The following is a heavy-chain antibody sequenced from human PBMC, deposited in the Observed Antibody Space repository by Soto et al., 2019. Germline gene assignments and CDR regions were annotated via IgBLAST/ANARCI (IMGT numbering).Heavy chain of an antibody. D-gene: IGHD6-19*01. CDR1: GYTFTGYY. CDR3: ARSRYSSGWRRTYYFDY. Sequence: ASVKVSCKASGYTFTGYYMHWVRQAPGQGLEWMGWINPNSGGTNYAQKFQGWVTMTRDTSISTAYMELSRLRSDDTAVYYCARSRYSSGWRRTYYFDYWGQGTLVTVSS. J-gene: IGHJ4*02. V-gene: IGHV1-2*04. CDR2: INPNSGGT.